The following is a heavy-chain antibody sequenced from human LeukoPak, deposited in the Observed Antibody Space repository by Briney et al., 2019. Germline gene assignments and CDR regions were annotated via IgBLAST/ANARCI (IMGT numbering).Heavy chain of an antibody. V-gene: IGHV3-21*06. CDR2: ITNTGIYI. CDR1: GFTFSTYT. CDR3: TRDGVTTDNNYYYMDV. D-gene: IGHD4-17*01. Sequence: GGSLRLSCAASGFTFSTYTMNWVRQAPGKGLEWVSSITNTGIYIHYADSVKGRLTISRDNAKNSLFLQINSLRAEDTAVYYCTRDGVTTDNNYYYMDVWGKGTTVTVSS. J-gene: IGHJ6*03.